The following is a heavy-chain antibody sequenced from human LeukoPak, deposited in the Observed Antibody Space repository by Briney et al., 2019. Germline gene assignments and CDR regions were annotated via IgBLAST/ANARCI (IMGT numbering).Heavy chain of an antibody. CDR2: MSSGSRYI. CDR1: GFTFSIYS. V-gene: IGHV3-21*01. CDR3: ARDRPTGASRLFVVQ. J-gene: IGHJ4*02. Sequence: GGSLRLSCAASGFTFSIYSMDWVRQAPGKGLEWVSSMSSGSRYIYYADSVRGRFTIPRDNAKNSLYLLMNSLRAEDTAVYYCARDRPTGASRLFVVQWGQGTLVTVSS. D-gene: IGHD3-3*01.